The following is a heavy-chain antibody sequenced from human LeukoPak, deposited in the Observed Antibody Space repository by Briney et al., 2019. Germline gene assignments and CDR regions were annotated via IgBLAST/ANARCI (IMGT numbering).Heavy chain of an antibody. D-gene: IGHD2-15*01. V-gene: IGHV3-33*01. Sequence: GGSLRLSCAASGFTFSSYGMHWFRQAPGKGLEWVAVIWYDGSNKYYADSVKGRFTISRDNSKNTLYLQMNSLRAEDTAVYYCARDRRYCSGGSCLYYFDYWGQGTLVTVSS. CDR2: IWYDGSNK. J-gene: IGHJ4*02. CDR1: GFTFSSYG. CDR3: ARDRRYCSGGSCLYYFDY.